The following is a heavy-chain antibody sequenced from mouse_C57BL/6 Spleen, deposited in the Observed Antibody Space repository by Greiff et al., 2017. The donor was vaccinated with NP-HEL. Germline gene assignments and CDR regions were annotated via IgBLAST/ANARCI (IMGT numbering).Heavy chain of an antibody. CDR1: GYAFSSYW. V-gene: IGHV1-80*01. CDR2: IYPGDGDT. J-gene: IGHJ1*03. Sequence: VQVVESGAELVKPGASVKISCKASGYAFSSYWMNWVKQRPGKGLEWIGQIYPGDGDTNYNGKFKGKATLTADKSSSTAYMQLSSLTSEDSAVYFCAGSSYGYFDVWGTGTTVTVSS. CDR3: AGSSYGYFDV. D-gene: IGHD1-1*01.